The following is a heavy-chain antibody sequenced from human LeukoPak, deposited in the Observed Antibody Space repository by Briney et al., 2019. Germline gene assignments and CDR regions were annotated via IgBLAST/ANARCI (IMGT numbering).Heavy chain of an antibody. CDR2: INPNSGGT. J-gene: IGHJ4*02. V-gene: IGHV1-2*02. CDR3: ARDLYLRYYFDY. Sequence: WASVKVSCKASGYTFTGYYTHWVRQAPGQGLEWMGWINPNSGGTNYAQKFQGRVTMTRDTSISTAYMELSRLRSDDTAVYYCARDLYLRYYFDYWGQGTLVTVSS. CDR1: GYTFTGYY. D-gene: IGHD2-2*02.